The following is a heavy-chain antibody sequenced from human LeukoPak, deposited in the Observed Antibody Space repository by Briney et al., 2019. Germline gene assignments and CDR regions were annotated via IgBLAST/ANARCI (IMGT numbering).Heavy chain of an antibody. D-gene: IGHD3-10*01. V-gene: IGHV1-46*01. CDR2: INPSGGTT. J-gene: IGHJ5*02. CDR1: GYTFTNYY. Sequence: ASVRVSCKASGYTFTNYYMHWVRQAPGQGLEWMGVINPSGGTTSYAQKFQGRVTMTRDTSTSTVYMELSSLRSEDTAVYYCARAFGSGSYHNPDHWGQGTLVTVSS. CDR3: ARAFGSGSYHNPDH.